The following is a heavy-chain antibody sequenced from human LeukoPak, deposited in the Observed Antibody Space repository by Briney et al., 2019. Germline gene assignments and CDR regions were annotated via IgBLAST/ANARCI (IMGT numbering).Heavy chain of an antibody. CDR3: ARGSVREYYYYYGMDV. CDR1: GFTLSSYG. J-gene: IGHJ6*02. Sequence: PGGSLRLSCAASGFTLSSYGMHWVGQAPGKGLEWVAVIWYDGSNKYYADSVKGRFTISRDNSKNTLYLQMNSLRAEDTAVYYCARGSVREYYYYYGMDVWGHGTTVTVSS. CDR2: IWYDGSNK. V-gene: IGHV3-33*01. D-gene: IGHD3-10*01.